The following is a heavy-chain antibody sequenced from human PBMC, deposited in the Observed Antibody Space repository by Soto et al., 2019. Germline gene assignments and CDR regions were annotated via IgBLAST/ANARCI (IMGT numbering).Heavy chain of an antibody. J-gene: IGHJ4*02. CDR2: ISGSGDST. CDR3: AKDYRVSSIVPGDDCYFDY. V-gene: IGHV3-23*01. CDR1: GLTFSSYA. D-gene: IGHD1-26*01. Sequence: PWGSLSLSCAASGLTFSSYAMSWFRQAPGKGLEWVSAISGSGDSTYYADSVKGRFTISRDNSKNTLFLQMNSLRAEDTAVYYCAKDYRVSSIVPGDDCYFDYWGQGALVPVSS.